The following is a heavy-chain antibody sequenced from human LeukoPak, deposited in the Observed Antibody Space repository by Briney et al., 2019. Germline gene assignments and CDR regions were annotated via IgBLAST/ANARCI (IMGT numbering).Heavy chain of an antibody. CDR2: IRSKAYGGTT. Sequence: GRSLRLSCTASGFTFGDYAMSWFRQAPGKGRGWGGFIRSKAYGGTTEYAASVKGRFNISRDASKSIGYLQMNSLKTEVTAGYYCCAGPSVAYNNSWGQGTLVTVSS. D-gene: IGHD5-24*01. J-gene: IGHJ4*02. CDR3: CAGPSVAYNNS. V-gene: IGHV3-49*03. CDR1: GFTFGDYA.